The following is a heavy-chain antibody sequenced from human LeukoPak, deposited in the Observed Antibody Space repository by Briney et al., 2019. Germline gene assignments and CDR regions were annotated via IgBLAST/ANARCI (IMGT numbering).Heavy chain of an antibody. D-gene: IGHD6-13*01. CDR1: GGSISSGDYY. CDR3: ARAGYSSSWYDY. J-gene: IGHJ4*02. V-gene: IGHV4-30-4*01. CDR2: IYYSGST. Sequence: SETLSLTCTVSGGSISSGDYYWSWIRQPPGKGLEWIGYIYYSGSTYYNPSLKSRVTISVDTSKNQFSLKLSSVTAADTAVYYCARAGYSSSWYDYWGQGTLVTVSS.